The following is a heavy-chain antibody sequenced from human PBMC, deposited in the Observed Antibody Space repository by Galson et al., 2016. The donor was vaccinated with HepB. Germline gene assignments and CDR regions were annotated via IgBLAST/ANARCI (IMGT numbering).Heavy chain of an antibody. D-gene: IGHD5/OR15-5a*01. CDR3: AKDRAKCLFRYFDL. V-gene: IGHV3-9*01. J-gene: IGHJ2*01. Sequence: SLRLSCAGSGFTFDNPAMHWVRQAPGKGLEWVAGVTWNSWTIEYADSVKGRFTISRDNAENSLYLQIDSLTPDDTAVYFCAKDRAKCLFRYFDLWGRCTLVTVSS. CDR2: VTWNSWTI. CDR1: GFTFDNPA.